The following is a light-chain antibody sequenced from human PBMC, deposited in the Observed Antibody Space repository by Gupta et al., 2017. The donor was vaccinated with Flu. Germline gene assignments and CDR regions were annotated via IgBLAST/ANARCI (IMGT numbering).Light chain of an antibody. CDR2: GSN. V-gene: IGLV1-44*01. J-gene: IGLJ1*01. CDR1: SSNIGSNA. CDR3: EAWDDSLNGHYV. Sequence: QSALAQPPSASGTPGQRVTITCSGSSSNIGSNAVNWYQQVPGTSPKLLIYGSNQRPSAVPDRFAGSKSGTSASLAIRGLQSEDEADYYCEAWDDSLNGHYVFGTGTKVTVL.